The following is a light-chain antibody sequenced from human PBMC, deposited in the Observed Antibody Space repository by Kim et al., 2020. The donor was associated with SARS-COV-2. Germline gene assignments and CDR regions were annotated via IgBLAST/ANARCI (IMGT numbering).Light chain of an antibody. CDR2: AAS. V-gene: IGKV1-8*01. Sequence: IRMTQSPSSFSASTGDRVTITCRASQGISSNLVWYQQKPGKAPKLLIYAASTLHSGVPSRFSGSGSGTDFTLTISCLQSEDFATYYCQQYYSYPYTFGQGTKLEI. J-gene: IGKJ2*01. CDR1: QGISSN. CDR3: QQYYSYPYT.